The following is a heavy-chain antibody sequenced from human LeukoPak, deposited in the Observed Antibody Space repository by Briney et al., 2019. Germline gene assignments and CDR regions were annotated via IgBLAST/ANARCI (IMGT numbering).Heavy chain of an antibody. CDR3: ARAGSGYDYPHRLLVD. D-gene: IGHD5-12*01. V-gene: IGHV1-2*06. CDR1: GYTFTGNY. J-gene: IGHJ4*02. Sequence: ASVKVSCKASGYTFTGNYMHWVRQAPGQGLEWMGRINPNSGGTNYAQKFQGRVTMTRDTSISTAYMELSRLRPDDTAVYYCARAGSGYDYPHRLLVDWGQGTLVTVSS. CDR2: INPNSGGT.